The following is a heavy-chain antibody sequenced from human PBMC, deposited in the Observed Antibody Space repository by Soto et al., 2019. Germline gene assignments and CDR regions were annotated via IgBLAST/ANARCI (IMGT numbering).Heavy chain of an antibody. J-gene: IGHJ5*02. CDR2: IYYSGST. CDR1: GGSISSYY. D-gene: IGHD3-10*01. Sequence: SETLSLTCTVSGGSISSYYWSWIRQPPGKGLEWIGYIYYSGSTNYNPSLKSRVTISVDTSKNQFSLKLSSVTAADTAVYYCAGRYGSGSYYNARGVFDPWGQGTLVTVS. CDR3: AGRYGSGSYYNARGVFDP. V-gene: IGHV4-59*08.